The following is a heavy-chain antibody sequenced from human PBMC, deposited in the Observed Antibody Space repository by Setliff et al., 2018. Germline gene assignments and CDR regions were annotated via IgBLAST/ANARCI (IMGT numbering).Heavy chain of an antibody. V-gene: IGHV4-34*01. CDR2: INHSGST. Sequence: SETLSLTCAVSGYSISSGYYWSWIRQPPGKGLEWIGEINHSGSTNYNPSLKSRVTISLDTSRNQVSLKLSSVTAADTAVYYCARDRQYCSSTSCYTSYFYYYAMDIWGQGTTVTVSS. CDR3: ARDRQYCSSTSCYTSYFYYYAMDI. D-gene: IGHD2-2*02. CDR1: GYSISSGYY. J-gene: IGHJ6*02.